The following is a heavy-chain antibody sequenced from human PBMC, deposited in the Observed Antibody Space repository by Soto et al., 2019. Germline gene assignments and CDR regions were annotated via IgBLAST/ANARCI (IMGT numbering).Heavy chain of an antibody. V-gene: IGHV4-59*11. J-gene: IGHJ4*02. CDR1: GVSMSGHY. CDR3: ATMEVDCSSGICQSVRALDS. Sequence: QVQLQESGPALVRPSETLSLTCTVSGVSMSGHYWSWIRQAPGKGLEWLGYVYYNETTNFNPSLRSRVSISVDTSRKQFYLNLTSVTPADTAMYYCATMEVDCSSGICQSVRALDSWGQGTLVTVSS. D-gene: IGHD2-15*01. CDR2: VYYNETT.